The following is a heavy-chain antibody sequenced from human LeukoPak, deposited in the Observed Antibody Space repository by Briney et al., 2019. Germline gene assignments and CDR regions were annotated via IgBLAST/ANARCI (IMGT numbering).Heavy chain of an antibody. J-gene: IGHJ4*02. V-gene: IGHV1-69*05. CDR2: IIPIFGTA. CDR3: ASGSSPPSYSDY. CDR1: RGTFSSYA. D-gene: IGHD2-15*01. Sequence: ASVKVSCKASRGTFSSYAISWVRQAPGQGLEWMGRIIPIFGTANYAQKFQGRVTITTDESTSTAYMELSSLRSEDTAVYYCASGSSPPSYSDYWGQGTLVTVFS.